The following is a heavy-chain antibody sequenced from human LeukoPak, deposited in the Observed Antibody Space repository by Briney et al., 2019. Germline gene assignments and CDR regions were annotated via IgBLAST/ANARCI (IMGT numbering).Heavy chain of an antibody. CDR2: ISSDDKT. CDR1: GFTVSTNF. CDR3: AKRGYCSSTSCFYAFDI. V-gene: IGHV3-66*01. D-gene: IGHD2-2*01. Sequence: GSLRLSCAASGFTVSTNFMSWVRQAPGKGLEWVSFISSDDKTNYADSVKGRFTISRDNSKNTLYLQMNSLRAEDTAVYYCAKRGYCSSTSCFYAFDIWGQGTMVTVSS. J-gene: IGHJ3*02.